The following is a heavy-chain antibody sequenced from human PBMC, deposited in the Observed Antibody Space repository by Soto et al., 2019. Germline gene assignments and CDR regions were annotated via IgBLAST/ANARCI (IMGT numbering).Heavy chain of an antibody. D-gene: IGHD4-17*01. V-gene: IGHV1-8*01. J-gene: IGHJ6*02. CDR1: GYTFTSYD. CDR3: ARGRMITVTTDYYGMDV. CDR2: MNPNSGNT. Sequence: ASVKVSCKASGYTFTSYDINWVRQATGQGLEWMGWMNPNSGNTGYAQKFQGGVTMTRNTSISTAYMELSSLRSEDTAVYYCARGRMITVTTDYYGMDVWGQGTTVTVSS.